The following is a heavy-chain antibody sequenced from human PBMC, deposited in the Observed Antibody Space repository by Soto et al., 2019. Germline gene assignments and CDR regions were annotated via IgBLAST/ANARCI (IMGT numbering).Heavy chain of an antibody. CDR2: IIPIFGTA. CDR1: GGTFSSYA. CDR3: ASGYCSGGSCYSRTRSFYYYGMDV. Sequence: SVKVSCKASGGTFSSYAISWVRQAPGQGLEWMGGIIPIFGTANYAQKFQGRVTITADESTSTAYMELSSLRSEDTAVYYCASGYCSGGSCYSRTRSFYYYGMDVWGQGTTVTVSS. V-gene: IGHV1-69*13. J-gene: IGHJ6*02. D-gene: IGHD2-15*01.